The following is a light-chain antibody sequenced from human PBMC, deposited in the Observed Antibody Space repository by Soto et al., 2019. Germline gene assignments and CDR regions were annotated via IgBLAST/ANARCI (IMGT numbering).Light chain of an antibody. Sequence: DVVMTQSPLSLPVTLGQPASISCRSSQSFVYSDGNTYLNWFHQRPGRSPRRLIYKVSNRDSGVPDRFNGSGSGTDFTRKISRVEAKDVGGYYCMQGTHFGPGTRVDI. CDR2: KVS. CDR1: QSFVYSDGNTY. J-gene: IGKJ3*01. CDR3: MQGTH. V-gene: IGKV2-30*01.